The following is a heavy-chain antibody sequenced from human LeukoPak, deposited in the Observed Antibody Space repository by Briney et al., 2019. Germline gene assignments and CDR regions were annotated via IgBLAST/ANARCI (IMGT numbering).Heavy chain of an antibody. Sequence: ASVKVSCKASGYTFTSYGISWVRQAPGQGLEWMGWISAYNGNTNYAQKLQGRVTMTTDTSTSTAYMELRSLRSDDTAVYYCARAGLHITMVRGVPFDPWGQGTLVTVSS. J-gene: IGHJ5*02. D-gene: IGHD3-10*01. CDR1: GYTFTSYG. V-gene: IGHV1-18*04. CDR3: ARAGLHITMVRGVPFDP. CDR2: ISAYNGNT.